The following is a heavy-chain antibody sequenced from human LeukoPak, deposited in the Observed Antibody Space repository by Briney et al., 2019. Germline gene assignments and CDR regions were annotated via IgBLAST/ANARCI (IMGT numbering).Heavy chain of an antibody. CDR2: ISGSGGST. CDR1: GFTFSSYG. D-gene: IGHD6-13*01. J-gene: IGHJ4*02. CDR3: AKDQVVGIAAAGFDY. V-gene: IGHV3-23*01. Sequence: GGSLRLSCAASGFTFSSYGMSWVRQAPGKGLEWVSAISGSGGSTYYADSVKGRFTISRDNSKNTLYLQMNSLRAEDTAVYYCAKDQVVGIAAAGFDYWGQGTLVTVSS.